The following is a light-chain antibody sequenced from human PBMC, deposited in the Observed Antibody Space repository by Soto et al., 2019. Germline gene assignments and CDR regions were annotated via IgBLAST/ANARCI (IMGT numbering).Light chain of an antibody. Sequence: QSVLTQPASVSGSPGQSITLSCTGTSSDVGSYNLVSWYQQHPVKAPKLMIYEGSKRPSGVSNRFSGSKSGTTASLTISGLQAEDEADYYCCAFAGSNTFVFGTRSKLTLL. CDR2: EGS. V-gene: IGLV2-23*03. J-gene: IGLJ1*01. CDR3: CAFAGSNTFV. CDR1: SSDVGSYNL.